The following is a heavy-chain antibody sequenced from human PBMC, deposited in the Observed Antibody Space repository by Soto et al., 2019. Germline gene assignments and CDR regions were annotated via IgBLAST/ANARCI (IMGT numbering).Heavy chain of an antibody. J-gene: IGHJ6*02. V-gene: IGHV5-51*01. CDR1: GYSFTSYW. Sequence: EVQLVQSGAEVKKPGESLKISCKGSGYSFTSYWIGWVRQMPGKGLEWMGIIYPGDSDTRYSPSFQGQVTISADKSISTAYLQWSSLKASATAMYYCARPREAGKYYYGVDVWGQGTTVTVSS. CDR3: ARPREAGKYYYGVDV. D-gene: IGHD6-19*01. CDR2: IYPGDSDT.